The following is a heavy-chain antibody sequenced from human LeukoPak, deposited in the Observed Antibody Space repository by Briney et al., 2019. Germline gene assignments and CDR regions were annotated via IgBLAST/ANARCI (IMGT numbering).Heavy chain of an antibody. Sequence: SGGSLRLSCAVSGFTFSNYGMHWVRQAPGKGLEWVTFIRYDGSNKYYADSVKGRFTISRDNSKNTLYLQMSSLRAEDTAVYYCAKVALSAVVIRDYYFDYWGQGTLVTVSS. J-gene: IGHJ4*02. V-gene: IGHV3-30*02. D-gene: IGHD3-3*01. CDR2: IRYDGSNK. CDR3: AKVALSAVVIRDYYFDY. CDR1: GFTFSNYG.